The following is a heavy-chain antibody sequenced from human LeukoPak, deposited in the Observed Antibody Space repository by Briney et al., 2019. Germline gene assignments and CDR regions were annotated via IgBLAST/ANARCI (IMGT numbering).Heavy chain of an antibody. CDR2: IFPGGCT. D-gene: IGHD3-22*01. CDR3: ARYYYDTRGYYYDY. Sequence: PSETLSLTCTVSGASISSYYWSWIRQPAGKGLEWIGRIFPGGCTNYNPSLKSRVTMSVDTSKNHFSLRLSSVTAADTAVYYCARYYYDTRGYYYDYWGQGTLVTVSS. J-gene: IGHJ4*02. V-gene: IGHV4-4*07. CDR1: GASISSYY.